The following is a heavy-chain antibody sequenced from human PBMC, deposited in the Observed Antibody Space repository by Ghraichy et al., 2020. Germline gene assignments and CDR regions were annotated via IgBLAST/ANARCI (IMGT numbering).Heavy chain of an antibody. CDR3: ARVGWFGERPGGMDV. J-gene: IGHJ6*02. V-gene: IGHV4-30-2*01. CDR1: GGSISSGGYS. CDR2: IYHSGST. D-gene: IGHD3-10*01. Sequence: SETLSLTCAVSGGSISSGGYSWSWIRQPPGKGLEWIGYIYHSGSTYYNPSLKSRVTISVDRSKNQFSLKLSSVTAADTAVYYCARVGWFGERPGGMDVWGQGTTVTVSS.